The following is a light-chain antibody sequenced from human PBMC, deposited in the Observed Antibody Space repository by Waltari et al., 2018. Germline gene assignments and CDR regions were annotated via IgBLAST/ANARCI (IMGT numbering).Light chain of an antibody. CDR3: SMYMGSGVWV. CDR1: TGSASSTSY. J-gene: IGLJ3*02. Sequence: QTVVTQEPSLSVYSRGRVTLTCALSTGSASSTSYPTWYQQTPGQPPRTLVYKGISRSSGVPDRFSGSILGNTAALTITGAQADDEADYYCSMYMGSGVWVFGGGTKLTVL. V-gene: IGLV8-61*01. CDR2: KGI.